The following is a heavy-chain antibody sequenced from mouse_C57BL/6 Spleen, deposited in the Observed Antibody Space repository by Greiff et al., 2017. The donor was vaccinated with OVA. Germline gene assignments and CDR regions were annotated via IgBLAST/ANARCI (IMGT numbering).Heavy chain of an antibody. CDR1: GFTFSSYA. CDR2: ISSGGDYI. Sequence: EVHLVESGEGLVKPGGSLKLSCAASGFTFSSYAMSWVRQTPEKRLEWVAYISSGGDYIYYADTVKGRFTISRDNARNTLYLQMSSLKSEDTAMYYCTSERAPGDAMDYWGQGTSVTVSS. V-gene: IGHV5-9-1*02. D-gene: IGHD3-3*01. J-gene: IGHJ4*01. CDR3: TSERAPGDAMDY.